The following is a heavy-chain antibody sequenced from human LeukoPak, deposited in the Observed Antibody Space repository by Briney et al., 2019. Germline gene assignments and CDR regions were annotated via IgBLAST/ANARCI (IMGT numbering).Heavy chain of an antibody. J-gene: IGHJ5*02. D-gene: IGHD2-21*01. CDR1: GGSISSSSYY. CDR2: IYYSGST. CDR3: ARRRSHSLNWFDP. Sequence: PSETLSLTCTVSGGSISSSSYYWGWIRQPPGKGLEWIGSIYYSGSTYNNPSLKSRVTISVDTSKNQFSLKLSSVTAADTAVYYCARRRSHSLNWFDPWGQGTLVTVSS. V-gene: IGHV4-39*01.